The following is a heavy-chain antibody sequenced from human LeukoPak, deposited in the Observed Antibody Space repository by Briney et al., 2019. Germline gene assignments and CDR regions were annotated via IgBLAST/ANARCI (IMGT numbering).Heavy chain of an antibody. J-gene: IGHJ4*02. Sequence: SETLSLTCAVYGGSFSGYYWSWIRQPPGKGLEWIGEINHSGSTNYNPSLKSRVTISVDTSKNQFSLKLSSVTAADTAVYYCARDLYSGYDSSYDYWGQGTLVTVSS. CDR2: INHSGST. D-gene: IGHD5-12*01. CDR3: ARDLYSGYDSSYDY. CDR1: GGSFSGYY. V-gene: IGHV4-34*01.